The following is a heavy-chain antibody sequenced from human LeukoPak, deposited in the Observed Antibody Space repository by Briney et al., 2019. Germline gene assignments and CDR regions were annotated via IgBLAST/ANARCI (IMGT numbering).Heavy chain of an antibody. CDR2: VFYTGSS. J-gene: IGHJ5*02. Sequence: SETLSLTCTVSGDSINRYYWSWIRQPPGKGLDWIGHVFYTGSSNYNPSLKSRVTISLDRSNNHFSLRLKSVTPADTAVYYCARAGAWQIDPWGQGILVTASS. V-gene: IGHV4-59*01. CDR1: GDSINRYY. CDR3: ARAGAWQIDP. D-gene: IGHD3-10*01.